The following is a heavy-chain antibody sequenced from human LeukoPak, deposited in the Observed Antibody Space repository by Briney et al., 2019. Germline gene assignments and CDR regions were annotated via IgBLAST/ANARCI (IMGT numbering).Heavy chain of an antibody. V-gene: IGHV3-30*01. CDR1: GFIFSNYA. CDR2: ISSDGPKT. D-gene: IGHD3-10*01. Sequence: GGSLRLSRAASGFIFSNYAMHWVRQAPGKGLEWVALISSDGPKTYHADSVKGRFSISRDNSKNTLYLQLNSLRAEDTSVYYCARDSTYWYDSGSSGPHYFDYWGQGTLVTVSS. J-gene: IGHJ4*02. CDR3: ARDSTYWYDSGSSGPHYFDY.